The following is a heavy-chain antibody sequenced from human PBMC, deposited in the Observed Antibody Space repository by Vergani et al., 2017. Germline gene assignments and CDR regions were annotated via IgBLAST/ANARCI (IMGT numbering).Heavy chain of an antibody. V-gene: IGHV1-46*01. J-gene: IGHJ6*02. CDR3: ARVFRRDGYNPGYYYYYGMDV. CDR2: INPSGGST. D-gene: IGHD5-24*01. Sequence: QVQLVQSGAEVKKPGASVKVSCKASGYTFTSYYMYWVRQAPGQGLEWMGIINPSGGSTSYAQKFQGRVTMTRDTSTSTVYMELSSLRSEDTAVYYCARVFRRDGYNPGYYYYYGMDVWGQGTTVTVSS. CDR1: GYTFTSYY.